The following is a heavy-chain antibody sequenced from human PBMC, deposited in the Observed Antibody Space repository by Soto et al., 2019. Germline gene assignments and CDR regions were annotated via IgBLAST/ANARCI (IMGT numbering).Heavy chain of an antibody. CDR2: IIPIFGTA. Sequence: QVQLVQSGAEVKKPGSSVKVACKASGGTFSSYAISWVRQAPGQVLEWMGGIIPIFGTANYAPKLQGRVTITADESTSTAYLELSSVRAEDTAVYDCASLEGVYAVTPKNGMDVWGQGTTVTVAS. CDR3: ASLEGVYAVTPKNGMDV. J-gene: IGHJ6*02. CDR1: GGTFSSYA. D-gene: IGHD3-3*01. V-gene: IGHV1-69*01.